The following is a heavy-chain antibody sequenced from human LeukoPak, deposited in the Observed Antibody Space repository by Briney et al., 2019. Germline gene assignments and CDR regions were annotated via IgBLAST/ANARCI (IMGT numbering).Heavy chain of an antibody. CDR3: AKEGIAAPLYYFDY. Sequence: GGSLRLSCAASGFTVSSNYMSWVRQAPGKGLEWVSVIYSGGSTYYADSVKGRFTISRDNSKNTLFLQMNSLRAEDTAVYYCAKEGIAAPLYYFDYWGQGNLVTVSS. V-gene: IGHV3-53*01. D-gene: IGHD6-13*01. CDR2: IYSGGST. CDR1: GFTVSSNY. J-gene: IGHJ4*02.